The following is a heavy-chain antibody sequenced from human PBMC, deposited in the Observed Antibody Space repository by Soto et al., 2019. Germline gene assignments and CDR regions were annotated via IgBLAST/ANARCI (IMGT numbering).Heavy chain of an antibody. J-gene: IGHJ4*02. D-gene: IGHD1-26*01. CDR2: VSSSGTT. Sequence: QVQLQASGPGLVKPSETLSLICTVSGGSIRDSYWTWIRQPPGKGLEWIGYVSSSGTTKYSPSLKSRVTMSVDTSKIQFSLKVNSVTTADTAVYYCARVGHLNVYYGSDYWGQGILVTVSS. CDR3: ARVGHLNVYYGSDY. CDR1: GGSIRDSY. V-gene: IGHV4-59*01.